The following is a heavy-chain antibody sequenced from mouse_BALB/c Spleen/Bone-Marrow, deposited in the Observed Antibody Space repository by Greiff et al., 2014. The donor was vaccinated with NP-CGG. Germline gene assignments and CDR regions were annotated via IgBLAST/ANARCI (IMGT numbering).Heavy chain of an antibody. J-gene: IGHJ4*01. CDR2: INPYNGGT. CDR3: ARKYFYAMDY. Sequence: EVQLQQSGPELVKPGASMKTSCKASGYSFTDYTMNWVKQSHGKNLEWIGLINPYNGGTTYSQKFKGKATLTVDKSSSTAYMEFLSLTSDDSAVYYCARKYFYAMDYWGQGTSVTVSS. V-gene: IGHV1-18*01. CDR1: GYSFTDYT.